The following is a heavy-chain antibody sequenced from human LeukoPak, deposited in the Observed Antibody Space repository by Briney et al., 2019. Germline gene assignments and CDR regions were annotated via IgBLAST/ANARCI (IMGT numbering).Heavy chain of an antibody. Sequence: GASVKVSCKTSGYTFTSYDINWVRQATGQGLEWMGRLSPNSGKAAFAQQFRDRLTLTMNTSISTAYMELSSLTSEDTAVYYCAREWPYYYDYMEGWGKGTTVTVYS. D-gene: IGHD3-3*01. CDR2: LSPNSGKA. CDR3: AREWPYYYDYMEG. CDR1: GYTFTSYD. J-gene: IGHJ6*03. V-gene: IGHV1-8*01.